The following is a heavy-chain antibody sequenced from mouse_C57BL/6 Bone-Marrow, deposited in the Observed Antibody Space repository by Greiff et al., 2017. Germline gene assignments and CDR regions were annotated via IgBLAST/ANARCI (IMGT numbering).Heavy chain of an antibody. D-gene: IGHD2-1*01. CDR1: GYTFTSYG. CDR2: IYPRSGNT. CDR3: ARWDGNYVWYCDV. V-gene: IGHV1-81*01. J-gene: IGHJ1*03. Sequence: VQLQQSGAELARPGASVKLSCKASGYTFTSYGISWVKQRTGQGLEWIGEIYPRSGNTYYNEKFKGKATLTADKSSSTAYMELRSLTSEDSAVYFCARWDGNYVWYCDVWGTGTTVTVSS.